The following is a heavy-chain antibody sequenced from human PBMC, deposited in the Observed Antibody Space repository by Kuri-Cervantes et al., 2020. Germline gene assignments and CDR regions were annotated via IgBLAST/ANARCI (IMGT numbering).Heavy chain of an antibody. Sequence: ESLKISCTVSGGSIINYYWSWIRQPPGKGLEWIGSIYYSGSTYYNPSLKSRVTISVDTSKNQFSLKLSSVTAADTAVYYCARLSGIAAPYYFDYWGQGTLVTVSS. CDR3: ARLSGIAAPYYFDY. V-gene: IGHV4-59*05. J-gene: IGHJ4*02. D-gene: IGHD6-13*01. CDR1: GGSIINYY. CDR2: IYYSGST.